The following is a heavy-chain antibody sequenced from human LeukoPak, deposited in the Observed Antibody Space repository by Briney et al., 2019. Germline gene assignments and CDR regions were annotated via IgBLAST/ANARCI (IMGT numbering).Heavy chain of an antibody. Sequence: ASVRVSCKAAGNSFTSYYMNRVRQAPGQWLEWMGWRNPNSGNTGYAQKFQGRVTMTRNTSISTAYMELSSLRSEDTAVYYCARARGVATRAFDPWGQGTLVTVSS. V-gene: IGHV1-8*02. D-gene: IGHD5-12*01. CDR2: RNPNSGNT. CDR1: GNSFTSYY. J-gene: IGHJ5*02. CDR3: ARARGVATRAFDP.